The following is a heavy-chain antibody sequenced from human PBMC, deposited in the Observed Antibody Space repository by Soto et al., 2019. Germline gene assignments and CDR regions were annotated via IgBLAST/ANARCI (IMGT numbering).Heavy chain of an antibody. D-gene: IGHD1-26*01. Sequence: GESLKISCAASGFTFSSYAMSWVRQAPGKGLEWVSAISGSGGSTYYADSVKGRFTISRDNSKNTLYLQMNSLRAEDTAVYYCAKAGGSYEGDYWGQGTLVTVSS. J-gene: IGHJ4*02. CDR2: ISGSGGST. V-gene: IGHV3-23*01. CDR3: AKAGGSYEGDY. CDR1: GFTFSSYA.